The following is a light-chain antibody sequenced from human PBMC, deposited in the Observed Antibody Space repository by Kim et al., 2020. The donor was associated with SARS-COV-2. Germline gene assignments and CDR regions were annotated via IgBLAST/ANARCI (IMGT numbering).Light chain of an antibody. CDR1: SGHSSYA. V-gene: IGLV4-69*01. Sequence: ASVKLTCTLSSGHSSYAIEWHQQQPEKGTRYLMKLNSDGSHSKGDGIPDRFSGSSSGAERYLTISSLQSEDEADYYCQTWGTGIRVFGGGTKLTVL. CDR3: QTWGTGIRV. J-gene: IGLJ3*02. CDR2: LNSDGSH.